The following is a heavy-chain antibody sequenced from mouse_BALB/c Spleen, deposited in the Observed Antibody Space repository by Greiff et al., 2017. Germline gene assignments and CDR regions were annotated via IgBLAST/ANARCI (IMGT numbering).Heavy chain of an antibody. V-gene: IGHV5-12-1*01. J-gene: IGHJ4*01. CDR1: GFAFSSYD. Sequence: EVMLVESGGGLVKPGGSLKLSCAASGFAFSSYDMSWVRQTPEKRLEWVAYISSGGGSTYYPDTVKGLFTISRDNAKNTLYLQMSSLKSEDTAMYYCARHGAVGYYAMDYWGQGTSVTVSS. CDR2: ISSGGGST. CDR3: ARHGAVGYYAMDY.